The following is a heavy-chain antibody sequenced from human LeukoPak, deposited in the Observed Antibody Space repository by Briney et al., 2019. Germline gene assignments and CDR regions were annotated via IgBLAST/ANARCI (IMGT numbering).Heavy chain of an antibody. J-gene: IGHJ4*02. D-gene: IGHD6-19*01. CDR3: ARDWDYSSFDY. CDR2: ILYDGSKK. V-gene: IGHV3-30-3*01. Sequence: QAGGSLRLSCAASGFTFRSYAMHWVRQAPGKGLEWVAVILYDGSKKYYADSVKGRFTISRDNSKNTLYLQMNSLRAEDTAVYYCARDWDYSSFDYWGQGTLVTVSS. CDR1: GFTFRSYA.